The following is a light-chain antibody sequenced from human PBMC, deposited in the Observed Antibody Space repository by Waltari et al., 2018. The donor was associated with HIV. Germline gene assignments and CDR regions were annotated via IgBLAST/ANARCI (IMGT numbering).Light chain of an antibody. CDR3: CSFAGTYTI. CDR2: DVS. V-gene: IGLV2-11*01. Sequence: RSVSGSPGQSVTISCPGTYSDVGDYNYVSWYQQHPGKAPKLMIYDVSQRPSGVPDRFSGSKSGNTASLTISGLQADDDADYYCCSFAGTYTIFGGGTKLTVL. J-gene: IGLJ2*01. CDR1: YSDVGDYNY.